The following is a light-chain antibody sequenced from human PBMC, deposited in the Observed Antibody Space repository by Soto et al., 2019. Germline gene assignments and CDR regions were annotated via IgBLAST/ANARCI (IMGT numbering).Light chain of an antibody. CDR1: QRIGTY. J-gene: IGKJ2*01. CDR3: QQSYSTPYT. CDR2: PIS. Sequence: IQMTQSPSSLSASVGDRVTITCRARQRIGTYLNWYQQSPGKAPKLLISPISTLQRGVPSRFSGSGSATYFTLTIAGLQPEDFATYDGQQSYSTPYTCGQGTKLEIK. V-gene: IGKV1-39*01.